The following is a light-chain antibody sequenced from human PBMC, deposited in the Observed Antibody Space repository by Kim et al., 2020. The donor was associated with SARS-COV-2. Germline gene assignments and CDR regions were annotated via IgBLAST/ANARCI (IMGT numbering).Light chain of an antibody. CDR3: QSYDATLSAWV. CDR1: RSNVGAGYD. J-gene: IGLJ3*02. CDR2: GGN. V-gene: IGLV1-40*01. Sequence: QSLLTQPPSVSGAPGQRVTISCTGSRSNVGAGYDVNWYRQVPGSAPKLLIYGGNRRPSGVPDRFSASKSGTSASLAITGLQTEDEADFYCQSYDATLSAWVFGGGTKLTVL.